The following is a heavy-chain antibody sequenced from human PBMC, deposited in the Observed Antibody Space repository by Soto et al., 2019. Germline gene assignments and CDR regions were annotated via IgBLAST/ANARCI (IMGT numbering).Heavy chain of an antibody. D-gene: IGHD1-1*01. V-gene: IGHV1-18*01. Sequence: QVHLVQSGAEVKKPGASVKVSCKASGYTFTSDGITWVRQAPGQGLEWMGWISAHNGNTDYAQKLQGRVIVTRDTSTSTAYMELRSLISDDTAVYSCARGRYGDYWGQGALVTVSS. J-gene: IGHJ4*02. CDR3: ARGRYGDY. CDR2: ISAHNGNT. CDR1: GYTFTSDG.